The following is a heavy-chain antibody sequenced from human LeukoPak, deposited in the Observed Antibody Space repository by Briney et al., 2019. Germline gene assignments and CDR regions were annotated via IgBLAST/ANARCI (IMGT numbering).Heavy chain of an antibody. J-gene: IGHJ5*02. CDR1: GYTFTSYY. CDR2: INPSGGST. V-gene: IGHV1-46*01. D-gene: IGHD2-2*01. CDR3: ARDRGIVVVPAALNWFDP. Sequence: EASVKVSCKASGYTFTSYYTHWVRQAPGQGLEWMGIINPSGGSTSYAQKFQGRVTMTRDTSTSTVYMELSSLRSEDTAVYYCARDRGIVVVPAALNWFDPWGQGTLVTVSS.